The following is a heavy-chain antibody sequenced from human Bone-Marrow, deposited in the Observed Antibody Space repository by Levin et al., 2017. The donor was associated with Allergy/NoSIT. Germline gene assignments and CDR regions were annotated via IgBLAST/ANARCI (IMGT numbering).Heavy chain of an antibody. V-gene: IGHV3-23*01. Sequence: QTGGSLRLSCAASGFIFSSYAFSWVRQAPGKGLEWVSAISGSCDTTYYANSVKGRFTISRDNSRDVLYLQMNSLGAEDTAVYYCAKSRRQYSSSWYIFDYWGQGTLVTVSS. CDR2: ISGSCDTT. J-gene: IGHJ4*02. CDR1: GFIFSSYA. CDR3: AKSRRQYSSSWYIFDY. D-gene: IGHD6-13*01.